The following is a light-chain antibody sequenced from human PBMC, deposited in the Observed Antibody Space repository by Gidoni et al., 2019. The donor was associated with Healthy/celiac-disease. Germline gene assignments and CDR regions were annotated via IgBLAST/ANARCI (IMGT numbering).Light chain of an antibody. CDR1: QSISSY. V-gene: IGKV1-39*01. Sequence: DIQMTQSPSSLSASVGDRVTITCRGSQSISSYLNWYQQKPGKAPKLLIYAASSLQSGVPSRFSGSGSGTYFTLTISSLQPEDFATYYCQQSYSTPWTFGQGTKVEIK. J-gene: IGKJ1*01. CDR2: AAS. CDR3: QQSYSTPWT.